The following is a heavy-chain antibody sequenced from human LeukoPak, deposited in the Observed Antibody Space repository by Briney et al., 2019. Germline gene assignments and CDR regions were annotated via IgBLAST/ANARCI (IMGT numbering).Heavy chain of an antibody. Sequence: SETLSLTCAVSGYSISSGYYWGWIRQPPGKGLEWIGSIYHSGSTYYNPSLKSRVTISVDTSKNQFSLKLSSVTAADTAVYYCAREGGSYFDYWGRGTLVTVSS. CDR2: IYHSGST. CDR3: AREGGSYFDY. D-gene: IGHD3-16*01. CDR1: GYSISSGYY. V-gene: IGHV4-38-2*02. J-gene: IGHJ4*02.